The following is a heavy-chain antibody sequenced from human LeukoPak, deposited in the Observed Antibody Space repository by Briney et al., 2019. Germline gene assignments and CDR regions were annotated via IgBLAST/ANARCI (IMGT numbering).Heavy chain of an antibody. Sequence: GGSLLLSCAASGFNFSSSAMQWGRQAPGKGLDWVAFIHYDGKNKYYAISVKGRFTISRDNSKNTVYLQMNSLRPEDTAVYYCAARRLTVTTEIDYWGQGTLVTVSS. CDR3: AARRLTVTTEIDY. CDR1: GFNFSSSA. J-gene: IGHJ4*02. CDR2: IHYDGKNK. D-gene: IGHD4-17*01. V-gene: IGHV3-30*02.